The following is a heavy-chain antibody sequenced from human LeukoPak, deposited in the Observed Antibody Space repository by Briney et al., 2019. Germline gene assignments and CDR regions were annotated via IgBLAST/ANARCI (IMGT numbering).Heavy chain of an antibody. J-gene: IGHJ4*02. V-gene: IGHV4-34*01. D-gene: IGHD2-21*02. CDR1: GGSISSYY. CDR2: INHSGST. CDR3: ARDRLQGFDY. Sequence: SETLSLTCTVSGGSISSYYWSWIRQPPGKGLEWIGEINHSGSTNYNPSLKSRVTISVDTSKNQFSLKLSSVTAADTAVYYCARDRLQGFDYWGQGTLVTVSS.